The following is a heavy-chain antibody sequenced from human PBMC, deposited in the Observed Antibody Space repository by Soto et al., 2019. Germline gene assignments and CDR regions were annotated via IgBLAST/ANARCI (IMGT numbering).Heavy chain of an antibody. CDR1: GYTFTTYT. V-gene: IGHV1-3*01. D-gene: IGHD6-13*01. Sequence: ASVKVSCKASGYTFTTYTMDWVRQAPGQRLEWMGWINPVNGNTKSSQKFQDRVIITRDTSASTAYMELSSLRSEDTAVYYCARGIATGQLDPWGQGTLVTVSS. CDR3: ARGIATGQLDP. CDR2: INPVNGNT. J-gene: IGHJ5*02.